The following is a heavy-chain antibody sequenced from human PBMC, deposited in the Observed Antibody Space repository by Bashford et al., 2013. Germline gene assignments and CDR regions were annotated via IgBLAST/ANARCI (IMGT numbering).Heavy chain of an antibody. CDR2: LNPNKGGT. J-gene: IGHJ6*02. V-gene: IGHV1-2*02. Sequence: ASVKVSCMASGYTFTDYYVHWVRQAPGQGLEWVGWLNPNKGGTRYAQKFQGRVTMTWDTSIRTAYMELSSLTSDDTAVYYCAGGGAMDVWGQGTTVTVSS. CDR3: AGGGAMDV. D-gene: IGHD3-10*01. CDR1: GYTFTDYY.